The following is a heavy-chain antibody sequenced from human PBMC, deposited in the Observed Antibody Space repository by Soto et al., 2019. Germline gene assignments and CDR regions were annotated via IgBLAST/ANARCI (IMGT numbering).Heavy chain of an antibody. CDR3: ARTYGSGSRGTLDI. Sequence: SETLSLTCTVSGGSISSYYWSWIRQPPGKGLEWIGYIYYSGSTNYNPSLKSRVTISVDTSKNQFSLKLSSVTAADTAVYYCARTYGSGSRGTLDIWGQGTMVTVSS. CDR1: GGSISSYY. CDR2: IYYSGST. D-gene: IGHD3-10*01. V-gene: IGHV4-59*01. J-gene: IGHJ3*02.